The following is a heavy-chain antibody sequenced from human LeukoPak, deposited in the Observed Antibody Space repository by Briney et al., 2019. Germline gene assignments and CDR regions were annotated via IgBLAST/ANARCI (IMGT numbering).Heavy chain of an antibody. CDR3: ARDYYDSSGYGHAAFDI. V-gene: IGHV4-38-2*02. Sequence: ASETLSLTCTVSGYSISSGYYWGWIRQPPGKGLEWIGSIYHSGSTYYNPSLKSRVTISVDTSKNQFSLKLSSVTAADTAVYYCARDYYDSSGYGHAAFDIWGQGTMVTVSS. CDR1: GYSISSGYY. D-gene: IGHD3-22*01. J-gene: IGHJ3*02. CDR2: IYHSGST.